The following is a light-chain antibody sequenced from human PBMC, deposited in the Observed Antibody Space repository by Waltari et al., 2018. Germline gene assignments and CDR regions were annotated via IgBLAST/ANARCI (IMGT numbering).Light chain of an antibody. V-gene: IGKV4-1*01. Sequence: DLVMIQSPDSMAVSLGERATSNSKSSRSVLHSPNNQNYLSWYQQKPGQPPKLLIYWAPTRESGVPDRFSGSGSGTEFPLTISSLQAEDVALYYRQQCYGAPFTFGGGTKVEIK. CDR3: QQCYGAPFT. CDR1: RSVLHSPNNQNY. CDR2: WAP. J-gene: IGKJ4*01.